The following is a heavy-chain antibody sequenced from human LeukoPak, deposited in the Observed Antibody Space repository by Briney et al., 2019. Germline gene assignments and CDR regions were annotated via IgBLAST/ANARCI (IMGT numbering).Heavy chain of an antibody. V-gene: IGHV4-59*08. CDR2: IYYSGST. D-gene: IGHD3-22*01. J-gene: IGHJ4*02. Sequence: KSSETLSLTCTVSGGSISSYYWSWIRQPPGKELEWIGYIYYSGSTNYNPSLKSRVTISVDTSKNQFSLKLSSVTAADTAVYYCVRHRYDSSGYYSFDYWGQGTLVTVSS. CDR1: GGSISSYY. CDR3: VRHRYDSSGYYSFDY.